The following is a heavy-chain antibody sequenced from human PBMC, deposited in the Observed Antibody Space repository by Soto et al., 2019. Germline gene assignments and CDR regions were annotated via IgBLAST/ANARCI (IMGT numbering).Heavy chain of an antibody. Sequence: PSETLSLTCTVSGGSISSYYWSWIRQPPGKGLEWIGYIYYSGSTNYNPSLKSRVTISVDTSKNQFSLKLSSVTAADTAVYYCARAARDGYNFYGRGAFDIWGQGTTVTVSS. CDR2: IYYSGST. J-gene: IGHJ3*02. CDR1: GGSISSYY. V-gene: IGHV4-59*01. D-gene: IGHD5-12*01. CDR3: ARAARDGYNFYGRGAFDI.